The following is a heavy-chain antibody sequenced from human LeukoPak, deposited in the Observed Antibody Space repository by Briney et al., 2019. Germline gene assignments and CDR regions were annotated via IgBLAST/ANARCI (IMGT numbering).Heavy chain of an antibody. Sequence: GGSLRLSCAASAFTFSNYAMSWVRQAPGRGLEWVSAISGGGSKTHYADSVEGRFTISRDNSKNTLYLEMNSLRAEDTAVHYCAKQVGYYYDSWSSILDYWGQGTLVTVSS. V-gene: IGHV3-23*01. D-gene: IGHD3-10*01. J-gene: IGHJ4*02. CDR3: AKQVGYYYDSWSSILDY. CDR1: AFTFSNYA. CDR2: ISGGGSKT.